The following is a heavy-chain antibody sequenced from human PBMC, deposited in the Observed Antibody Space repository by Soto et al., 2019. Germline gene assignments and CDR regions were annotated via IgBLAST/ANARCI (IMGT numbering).Heavy chain of an antibody. V-gene: IGHV4-59*01. D-gene: IGHD3-10*01. CDR2: IYYSGST. J-gene: IGHJ4*02. Sequence: SSETLSLTCTVSGGSISSYYWSWIRQPPGKGLEWIGYIYYSGSTNYNPSLKSRVTISVDTSKNQFSLKLSSVTAADTAVYYCARVQTYYYGSGSYFFDYWGQGTLVTVSS. CDR3: ARVQTYYYGSGSYFFDY. CDR1: GGSISSYY.